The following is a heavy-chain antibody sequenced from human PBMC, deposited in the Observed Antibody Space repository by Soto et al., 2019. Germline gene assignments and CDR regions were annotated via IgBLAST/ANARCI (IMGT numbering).Heavy chain of an antibody. Sequence: KGLEWVSYISSSSSTIYYADSVKGRFTISRDNAKNSLYLQMNSLRDEDTAVYYCVCFPKQKTAYDSSPRSRDS. V-gene: IGHV3-48*02. D-gene: IGHD3-9*01. CDR3: VCFPKQKTAYDSSPRSRDS. CDR2: ISSSSSTI. J-gene: IGHJ5*01.